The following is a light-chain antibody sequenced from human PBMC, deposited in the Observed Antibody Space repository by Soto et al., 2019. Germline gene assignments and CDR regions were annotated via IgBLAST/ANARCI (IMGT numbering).Light chain of an antibody. CDR2: AAS. Sequence: DIQLTQSPSFLSASVGDRVTITCRASQDVSRYLAWYQQKPGKAPILLIYAASTLRSGVPSRFSGSGSETEFIIMISRLYHEDFVTYYCQQLNCHAFAFGPGTKVDIK. CDR1: QDVSRY. J-gene: IGKJ3*01. CDR3: QQLNCHAFA. V-gene: IGKV1-9*01.